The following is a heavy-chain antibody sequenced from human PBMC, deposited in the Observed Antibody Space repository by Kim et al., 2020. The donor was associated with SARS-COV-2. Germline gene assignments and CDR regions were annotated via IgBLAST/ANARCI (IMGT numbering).Heavy chain of an antibody. Sequence: FQGRVTMTRDTSTSNVYMELSSLRSEDTAVYYCARAYCSGGSCYLNWFDPWGQGTLVTVSS. D-gene: IGHD2-15*01. J-gene: IGHJ5*02. CDR3: ARAYCSGGSCYLNWFDP. V-gene: IGHV1-46*01.